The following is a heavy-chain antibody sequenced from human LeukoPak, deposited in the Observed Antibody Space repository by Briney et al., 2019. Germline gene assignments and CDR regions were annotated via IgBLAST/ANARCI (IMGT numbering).Heavy chain of an antibody. J-gene: IGHJ4*02. CDR1: GITLSNYG. D-gene: IGHD3-22*01. V-gene: IGHV3-23*01. CDR2: ISCSGGST. CDR3: AKRGVVIRVILVGFHKEAYYFDS. Sequence: GGSLRLSCAVSGITLSNYGMSWVRQAPGKGLEWVAGISCSGGSTNYADSVKGRFTISRDNPQNTLYLHMNSLRAEDTAVYFCAKRGVVIRVILVGFHKEAYYFDSWGQGALVTVSS.